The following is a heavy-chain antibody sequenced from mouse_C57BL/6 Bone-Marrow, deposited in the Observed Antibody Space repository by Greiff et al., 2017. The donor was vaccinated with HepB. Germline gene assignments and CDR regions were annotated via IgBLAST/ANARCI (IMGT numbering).Heavy chain of an antibody. V-gene: IGHV14-4*01. J-gene: IGHJ1*03. CDR3: TTEGYYFGGYFDV. Sequence: VQLKESGAELVRPGASVKLSCTASGFNIKDDYMHWVKQRPEQGLAWIGWIDPENGDTEYAPKFQGKATITADTSSNTAYLQLSSLTSEDTAVDYCTTEGYYFGGYFDVWGTGTTVTVSS. CDR2: IDPENGDT. CDR1: GFNIKDDY. D-gene: IGHD1-1*01.